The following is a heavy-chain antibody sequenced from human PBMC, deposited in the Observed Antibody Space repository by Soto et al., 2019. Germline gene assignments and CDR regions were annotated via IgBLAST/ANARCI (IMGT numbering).Heavy chain of an antibody. Sequence: GGSLRLSCAASGLTFSSYGMHWVRQATGKGLEWVAVISYDGSNKYHADSVKGRFTISRDNSKNTLPMQMNSLRDEDTAAYYCAKDMRGSGSYYIYGMDVWGQGTTVTVSS. CDR3: AKDMRGSGSYYIYGMDV. CDR1: GLTFSSYG. D-gene: IGHD3-10*01. CDR2: ISYDGSNK. J-gene: IGHJ6*02. V-gene: IGHV3-30*18.